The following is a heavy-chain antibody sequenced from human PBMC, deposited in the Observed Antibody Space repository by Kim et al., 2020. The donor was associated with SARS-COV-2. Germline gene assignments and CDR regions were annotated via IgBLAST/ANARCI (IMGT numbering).Heavy chain of an antibody. Sequence: GGSLRLSCAASGFTFSNYWMSWVRQAPGKGLEGVANIKDVGSEKYYVVSVKGRFTISRDNAKNSLYLQMNDLRAEDTALYYCTREVRGSGWYRFDYWGQGTLVTVS. J-gene: IGHJ4*02. D-gene: IGHD6-19*01. CDR1: GFTFSNYW. V-gene: IGHV3-7*01. CDR3: TREVRGSGWYRFDY. CDR2: IKDVGSEK.